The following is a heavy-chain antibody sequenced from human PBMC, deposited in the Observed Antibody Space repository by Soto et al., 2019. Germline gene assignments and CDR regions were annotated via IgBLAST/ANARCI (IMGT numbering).Heavy chain of an antibody. CDR2: IIPVYGTP. Sequence: QVQLEQSGAEVKKPGSSLKVSCKATGGTFNKYAISWVRQAPGQGLEWMAGIIPVYGTPNYAPRFQDRVTIIADESTTSAYMEVNSLRSKDTAIYYCSIVTAYGMDVWGPGTTVIVSS. D-gene: IGHD2-15*01. V-gene: IGHV1-69*01. CDR3: SIVTAYGMDV. J-gene: IGHJ6*02. CDR1: GGTFNKYA.